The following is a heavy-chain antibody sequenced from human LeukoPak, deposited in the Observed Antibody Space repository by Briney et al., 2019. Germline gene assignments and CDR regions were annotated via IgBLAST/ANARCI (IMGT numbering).Heavy chain of an antibody. J-gene: IGHJ4*02. V-gene: IGHV5-51*01. D-gene: IGHD6-19*01. CDR1: GYSFTSYW. CDR3: ARNRSSGWYVPLAY. Sequence: GGAPKLSWKGSGYSFTSYWIGWVRQLPGKGLEGMGVIYPGDSDTTYSPSFQGPVTISAAKTISTAYLQWSSLKAPHTATYHCARNRSSGWYVPLAYWGQGTLVTVSS. CDR2: IYPGDSDT.